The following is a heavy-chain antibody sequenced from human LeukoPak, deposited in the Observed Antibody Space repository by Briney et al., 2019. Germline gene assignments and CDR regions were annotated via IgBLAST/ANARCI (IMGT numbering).Heavy chain of an antibody. CDR2: IYYSGST. J-gene: IGHJ4*02. Sequence: PSETLSLTCTVSGGSISSSSYYWGWIRQPPGKGLEWIGSIYYSGSTYYNQSLKSRITISVDTSKNQFSLKLSSVTAADTAVYYCASYYDFWSGLDYWGQGTLVTVSS. CDR3: ASYYDFWSGLDY. CDR1: GGSISSSSYY. V-gene: IGHV4-39*01. D-gene: IGHD3-3*01.